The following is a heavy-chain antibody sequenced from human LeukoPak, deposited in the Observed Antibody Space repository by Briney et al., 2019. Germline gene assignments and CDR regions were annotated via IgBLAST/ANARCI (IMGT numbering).Heavy chain of an antibody. CDR2: MNPNSGNT. CDR1: GYTFTSYD. CDR3: AVISWPSSHFDY. V-gene: IGHV1-8*01. Sequence: ASVKVSCKASGYTFTSYDVNWVRQATGQGLEWMGWMNPNSGNTGYAQKFQGRVTMTRNTSISTAYMELSSLRSEDTAVYYCAVISWPSSHFDYWGQGTLVTVSS. D-gene: IGHD6-13*01. J-gene: IGHJ4*02.